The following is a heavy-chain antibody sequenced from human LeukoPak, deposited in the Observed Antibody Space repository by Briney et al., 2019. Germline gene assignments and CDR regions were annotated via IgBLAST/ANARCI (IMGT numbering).Heavy chain of an antibody. CDR2: FDPEDGET. J-gene: IGHJ3*02. CDR1: GYTLTELS. Sequence: GASVKVSCKVSGYTLTELSMHWVRQAPGKGLEWMGGFDPEDGETIYAQKFQGRVTMTEDTSTDTAYMELSSLRSEDTAVYYCATVAELARDKAFDIWGQGTMVTVSS. D-gene: IGHD1-1*01. CDR3: ATVAELARDKAFDI. V-gene: IGHV1-24*01.